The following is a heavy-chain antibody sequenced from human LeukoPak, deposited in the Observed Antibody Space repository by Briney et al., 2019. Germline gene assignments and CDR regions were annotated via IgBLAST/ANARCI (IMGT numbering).Heavy chain of an antibody. D-gene: IGHD2-15*01. CDR1: GGSISSSSYY. Sequence: SEPLSLTCTVSGGSISSSSYYWGWIRQPPGKGLEWIGSIYYSGSTYYNPSLKSRVTISVDTSKNQFSLKLSSVTAADTAVYYCARTVDGGLYDYWGQGTLVTVSS. CDR2: IYYSGST. J-gene: IGHJ4*02. V-gene: IGHV4-39*01. CDR3: ARTVDGGLYDY.